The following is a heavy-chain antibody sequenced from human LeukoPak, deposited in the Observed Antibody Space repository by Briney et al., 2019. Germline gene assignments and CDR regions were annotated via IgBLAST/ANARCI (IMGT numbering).Heavy chain of an antibody. D-gene: IGHD3-22*01. CDR3: AIGGRYDSSGYATPFDY. CDR2: ISYDGSNK. J-gene: IGHJ4*02. Sequence: HPGGSLRLSCAASGFTFSSYGMHWVRQAPGKGLEWVAVISYDGSNKYYADSVKGRFTISRDNSKNTLYLQMNSLRAEDTAVYYCAIGGRYDSSGYATPFDYWGQGTLVTASS. V-gene: IGHV3-30*03. CDR1: GFTFSSYG.